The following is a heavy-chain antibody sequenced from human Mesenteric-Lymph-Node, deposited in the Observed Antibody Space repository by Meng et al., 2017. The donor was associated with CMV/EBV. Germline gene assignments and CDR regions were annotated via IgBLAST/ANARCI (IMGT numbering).Heavy chain of an antibody. D-gene: IGHD3-22*01. Sequence: TVCGDSSSSGGYVWNWIRQHPGKGLEWIGSIYHSGTTYYNPSLKSRVAISVDTSKNQFSLRLSSVTAADTAVYYCARDSSGYYWFDPWGQGTLVTVSS. CDR2: IYHSGTT. J-gene: IGHJ5*02. CDR3: ARDSSGYYWFDP. CDR1: GDSSSSGGYV. V-gene: IGHV4-31*03.